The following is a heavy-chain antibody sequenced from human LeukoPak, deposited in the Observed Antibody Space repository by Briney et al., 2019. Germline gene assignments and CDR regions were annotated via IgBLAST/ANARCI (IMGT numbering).Heavy chain of an antibody. CDR1: GGPFSGYY. CDR3: ARAGRSSQRWLQYSY. V-gene: IGHV4-34*01. D-gene: IGHD5-24*01. CDR2: INHSGST. Sequence: SETLSLTCAVYGGPFSGYYWSWIRQPPGKGLEWIGEINHSGSTNYNPSLKSRVTISVDTSKNQFSLKLSSVTAADTAVYYCARAGRSSQRWLQYSYWGQGTLVTVSS. J-gene: IGHJ4*02.